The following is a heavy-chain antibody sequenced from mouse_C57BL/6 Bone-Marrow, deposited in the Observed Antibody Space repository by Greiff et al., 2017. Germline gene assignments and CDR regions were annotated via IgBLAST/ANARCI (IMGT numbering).Heavy chain of an antibody. CDR1: GYAFSSSW. CDR3: ARESYYSLAY. D-gene: IGHD2-12*01. J-gene: IGHJ3*01. Sequence: VQVVESGPELVKPGASVKISCKASGYAFSSSWMNWVKQRPGKGLEWIGRIYPGDGDTNYNGKFKGKATLTADKSSSTAYMQLSSLTSEDSAVYFCARESYYSLAYWGQGTLVTVSA. CDR2: IYPGDGDT. V-gene: IGHV1-82*01.